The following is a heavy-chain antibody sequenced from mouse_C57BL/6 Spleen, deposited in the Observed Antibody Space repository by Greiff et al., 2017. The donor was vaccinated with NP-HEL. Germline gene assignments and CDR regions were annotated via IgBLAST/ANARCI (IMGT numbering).Heavy chain of an antibody. CDR2: IWWDDDK. CDR3: ARMDDYDGYYAMDY. Sequence: QVTLKVSGPGILQPSQTLSLTCSFSGFSLSTFGMGVGWIRQPSGKGLEWLAHIWWDDDKYYNPALKSRLTSSQDTSKNQVFLKIANVDTADTATYYCARMDDYDGYYAMDYWGQGTSVTVSS. CDR1: GFSLSTFGMG. V-gene: IGHV8-8*01. D-gene: IGHD2-4*01. J-gene: IGHJ4*01.